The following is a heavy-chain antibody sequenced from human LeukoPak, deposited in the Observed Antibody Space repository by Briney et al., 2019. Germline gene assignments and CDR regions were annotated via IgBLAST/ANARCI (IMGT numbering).Heavy chain of an antibody. CDR1: GFTFSSYA. CDR3: ARGAYGDYDY. Sequence: PGGSLRLSCAASGFTFSSYAMSWVRQAPGKGLEWVSAISADASSTYYADSVEGRFTISRYNSKNALLLQMNSLRAEDTAVYYCARGAYGDYDYWGQGTLVTVSS. V-gene: IGHV3-23*01. D-gene: IGHD4-17*01. CDR2: ISADASST. J-gene: IGHJ4*02.